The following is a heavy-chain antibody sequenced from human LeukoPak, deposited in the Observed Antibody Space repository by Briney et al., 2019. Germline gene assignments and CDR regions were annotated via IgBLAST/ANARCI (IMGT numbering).Heavy chain of an antibody. CDR3: TRDGEHSYGSRFDH. CDR2: IYYSGST. CDR1: GGSISSGGYY. V-gene: IGHV4-31*03. J-gene: IGHJ5*02. D-gene: IGHD5-18*01. Sequence: PSETLSLTCTVSGGSISSGGYYWSWIRQHPGKGLEWIGYIYYSGSTYYNPSLRSRVTMSVDTSKNQFSLMLRSVTAADTAVYYCTRDGEHSYGSRFDHWGQGTLVTVSS.